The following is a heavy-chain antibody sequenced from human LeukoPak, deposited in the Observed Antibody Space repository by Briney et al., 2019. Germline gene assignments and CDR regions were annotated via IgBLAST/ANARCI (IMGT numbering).Heavy chain of an antibody. Sequence: SETLSLTCTVSGGSISSSSYYWGWIRQPPGKGLEWIGSIYYSGSTYYNPSLKSRATISVDTSKNQFSLKLSSVTAADTAVYYCASPKGELSSSWYNFDYWGQGTLVTVSS. J-gene: IGHJ4*02. V-gene: IGHV4-39*07. CDR3: ASPKGELSSSWYNFDY. D-gene: IGHD6-13*01. CDR1: GGSISSSSYY. CDR2: IYYSGST.